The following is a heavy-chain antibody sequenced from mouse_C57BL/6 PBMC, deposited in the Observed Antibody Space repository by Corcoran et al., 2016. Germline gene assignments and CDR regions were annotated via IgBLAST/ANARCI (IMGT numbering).Heavy chain of an antibody. V-gene: IGHV1-80*01. CDR2: IYPGDGDT. J-gene: IGHJ4*01. CDR3: AQSLIYYGNSFYAMDY. CDR1: GYAFSSYW. D-gene: IGHD2-1*01. Sequence: QVQLQQSGAELVKPGASVKISCKASGYAFSSYWMNWVKQRPGKGLEWIGQIYPGDGDTNYNGKFKGKATLTADKSSSTAYMQLSSLTSEDSAVYFWAQSLIYYGNSFYAMDYWGQGTSVTVSS.